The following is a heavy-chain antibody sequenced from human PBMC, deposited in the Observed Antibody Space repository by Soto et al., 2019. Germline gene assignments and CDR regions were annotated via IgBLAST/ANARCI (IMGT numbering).Heavy chain of an antibody. D-gene: IGHD2-2*01. CDR2: IIPIFGTA. Sequence: QVQLVQSGAEVKKHGSSVKVSCKASGGTFSSYAISWVRQAPGQGLEWMGGIIPIFGTANYAQKFQGRVTITADESTSTAYMELSSLRSEDTAVYYCARDIVVVPAAINYYYYGMDVWGQGTTVTVSS. J-gene: IGHJ6*02. CDR1: GGTFSSYA. V-gene: IGHV1-69*01. CDR3: ARDIVVVPAAINYYYYGMDV.